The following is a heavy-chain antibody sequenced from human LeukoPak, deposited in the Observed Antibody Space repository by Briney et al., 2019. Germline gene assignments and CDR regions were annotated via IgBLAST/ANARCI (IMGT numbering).Heavy chain of an antibody. V-gene: IGHV3-30*02. D-gene: IGHD2-2*01. CDR2: IRYDGSNK. Sequence: GGSLRLSCAASGFTFSSYGMHWVRQAPGKGLEWVAFIRYDGSNKYYADSVKGRFTISRDNSKNTLYLQMNSLRAEDTAVYYCANAKGYCSNTSCSYFDYWGQGTLVTVSS. J-gene: IGHJ4*02. CDR3: ANAKGYCSNTSCSYFDY. CDR1: GFTFSSYG.